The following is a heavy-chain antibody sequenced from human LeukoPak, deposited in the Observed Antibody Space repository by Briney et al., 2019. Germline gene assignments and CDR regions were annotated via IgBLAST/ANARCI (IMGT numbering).Heavy chain of an antibody. Sequence: GASVKVSCKASGYTFTSYGISWVRQAPGQGLEWMGWISAYNGNTNYAQKLQGRVTMTTDTSTSTAYMELRSLRSDDTAVYYCARVDYYGSGSYDYYYYYMDVWGKGTAVTISS. CDR1: GYTFTSYG. V-gene: IGHV1-18*01. D-gene: IGHD3-10*01. CDR3: ARVDYYGSGSYDYYYYYMDV. J-gene: IGHJ6*03. CDR2: ISAYNGNT.